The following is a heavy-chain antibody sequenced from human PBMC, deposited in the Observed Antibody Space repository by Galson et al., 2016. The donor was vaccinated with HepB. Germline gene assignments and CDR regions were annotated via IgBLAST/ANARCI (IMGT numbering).Heavy chain of an antibody. CDR3: ARDRRSGSYFGASDS. Sequence: SLRLSCAASGFIFSNYWMTWVRQAPGKGLEWISYISGDGSRRTYADSVKGRFTISRDNAKDSLYLQMNSLRAEDTAVYYCARDRRSGSYFGASDSWGQGTLVTVSS. CDR2: ISGDGSRR. J-gene: IGHJ4*02. D-gene: IGHD1-26*01. V-gene: IGHV3-48*03. CDR1: GFIFSNYW.